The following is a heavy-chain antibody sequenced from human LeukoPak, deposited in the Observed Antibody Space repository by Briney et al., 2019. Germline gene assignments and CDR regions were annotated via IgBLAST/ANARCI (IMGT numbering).Heavy chain of an antibody. CDR1: GFTFNNAW. V-gene: IGHV3-23*01. CDR2: IGYSGGDI. CDR3: AKYAPPTTVVTRFFDY. J-gene: IGHJ4*02. Sequence: GGSLRLSCAASGFTFNNAWMNWVRQAPGKGLEWVSVIGYSGGDIQYADSVKGRFTISRDNSKNTLYLQMNSLRVEDTAVYYCAKYAPPTTVVTRFFDYWGQGTLVTVSS. D-gene: IGHD4-23*01.